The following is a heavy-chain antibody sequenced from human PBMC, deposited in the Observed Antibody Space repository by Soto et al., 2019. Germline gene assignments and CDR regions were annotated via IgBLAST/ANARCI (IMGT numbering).Heavy chain of an antibody. J-gene: IGHJ4*02. D-gene: IGHD3-22*01. CDR3: ARVGPAHYYDSSGYYSPLDY. V-gene: IGHV1-69*01. CDR1: GDTFSSYA. CDR2: IIPMFGTA. Sequence: QVPLVQSGAEVKKPGSSVKVSCKASGDTFSSYAINWVRQAPGQGLEWMGGIIPMFGTANYAQKFKGRVTMTAGESTSTVYMELSSLRSEDTAVYYCARVGPAHYYDSSGYYSPLDYWGQGTLVTVSS.